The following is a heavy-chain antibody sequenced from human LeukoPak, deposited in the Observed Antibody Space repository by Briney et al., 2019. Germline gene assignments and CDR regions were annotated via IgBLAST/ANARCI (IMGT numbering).Heavy chain of an antibody. V-gene: IGHV3-7*01. CDR1: GFTFSSNW. Sequence: GGSLRLSCAASGFTFSSNWLSWIRQAPGKGLEWVASIRPDGSEKYYVDSVKGRFTISRDNGKNTLYLQMNSLRAEDTAVYYGARGSTYYDSSGQVPFDYWGQGTLVTVSS. D-gene: IGHD3-22*01. CDR3: ARGSTYYDSSGQVPFDY. J-gene: IGHJ4*02. CDR2: IRPDGSEK.